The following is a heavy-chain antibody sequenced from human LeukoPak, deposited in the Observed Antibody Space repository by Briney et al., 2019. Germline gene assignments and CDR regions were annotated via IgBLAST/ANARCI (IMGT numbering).Heavy chain of an antibody. V-gene: IGHV4-34*01. Sequence: SETLSLTCAVYGGSFSGYYWSWIRQPPGKGLEWIGEINHSGSTNHNPSLKSRVTISVDTSKNQFSLKLSSVTAADTAVYYCARVVVPAAIDWFDPWGQGTLVTVSS. D-gene: IGHD2-2*01. CDR3: ARVVVPAAIDWFDP. CDR2: INHSGST. CDR1: GGSFSGYY. J-gene: IGHJ5*02.